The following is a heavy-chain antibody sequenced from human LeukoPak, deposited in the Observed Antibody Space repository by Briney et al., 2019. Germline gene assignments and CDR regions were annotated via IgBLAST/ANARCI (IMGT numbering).Heavy chain of an antibody. CDR3: ARVKGGGYYFDY. Sequence: PSETLSLTCTVSGGSISSYYWSWIRQPPGKGLEWIGYIYYSGSTNYNPSLKSRVTISVDTSKNQFSLKLSSVTAADTAVYYCARVKGGGYYFDYWGQGTLVTVSS. V-gene: IGHV4-59*01. D-gene: IGHD3-16*01. CDR2: IYYSGST. CDR1: GGSISSYY. J-gene: IGHJ4*02.